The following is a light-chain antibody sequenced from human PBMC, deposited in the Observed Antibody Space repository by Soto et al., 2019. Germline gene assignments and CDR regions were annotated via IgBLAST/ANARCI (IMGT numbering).Light chain of an antibody. CDR3: QQSYKSPPT. CDR1: QSINSR. Sequence: DIQMTQSPFSLSASVGDRVTITFRASQSINSRLNWYQQKPGEVPKLLIYAATSLQSGVPSRFSGSGSGTDFTLTISSLQPEGFATYYCQQSYKSPPTFGQGTKVDIK. V-gene: IGKV1-39*01. CDR2: AAT. J-gene: IGKJ1*01.